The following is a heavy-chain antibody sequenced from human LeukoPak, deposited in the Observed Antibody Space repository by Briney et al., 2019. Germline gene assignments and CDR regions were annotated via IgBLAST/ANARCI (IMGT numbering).Heavy chain of an antibody. J-gene: IGHJ4*02. CDR3: ARDADTATGYYPY. Sequence: SETLSLTCAVYGGSFSGYYWSWIRQPPGKGLEWIGEINHSGSTNYNPSLKSRVTISVDTSKNQFSLKLSSVTAADTAVYYCARDADTATGYYPYWGQGTLVTVSS. CDR2: INHSGST. V-gene: IGHV4-34*01. CDR1: GGSFSGYY. D-gene: IGHD3-9*01.